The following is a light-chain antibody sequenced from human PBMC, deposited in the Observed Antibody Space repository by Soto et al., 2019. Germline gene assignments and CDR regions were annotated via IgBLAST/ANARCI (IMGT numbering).Light chain of an antibody. J-gene: IGLJ3*02. CDR1: SSDIGHYNY. CDR2: DVT. V-gene: IGLV2-11*01. CDR3: WSYAGSHVV. Sequence: QSALTQPRSVSGSPGQSVTISCTGTSSDIGHYNYVSWYQQHPGKAPKLMIYDVTKRPSGVPDRFSASKSGNTASLTISGLQAEDEADYYCWSYAGSHVVLGGGTQLTVL.